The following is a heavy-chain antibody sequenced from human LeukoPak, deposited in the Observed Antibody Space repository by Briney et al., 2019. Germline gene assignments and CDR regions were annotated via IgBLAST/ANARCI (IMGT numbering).Heavy chain of an antibody. V-gene: IGHV4-31*03. D-gene: IGHD3-22*01. Sequence: SQTLSLTCTVSGGSISSGDYYWSWIRQHPGKGLEWIGYISYSGSTYYNPSLESRVTISVDTSKNQFSLKLSSVTAADTAVYYCARGPPYENRGAWGQGTLVTVSS. J-gene: IGHJ5*02. CDR2: ISYSGST. CDR1: GGSISSGDYY. CDR3: ARGPPYENRGA.